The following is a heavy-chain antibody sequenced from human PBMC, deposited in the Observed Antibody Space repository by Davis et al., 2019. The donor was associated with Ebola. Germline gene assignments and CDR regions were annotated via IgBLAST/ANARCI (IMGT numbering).Heavy chain of an antibody. D-gene: IGHD4-17*01. Sequence: PSETLSLTCTVSGGSISSHYWSWIRQPPGKGLEWIGYIYYSGSTNYNPSLKSRVTISVDTSKNQFSLKLSSVTAADTAVYYCARARNDYGDYWPYYYYGMDVWGQGTTVTVSS. CDR1: GGSISSHY. V-gene: IGHV4-59*11. CDR2: IYYSGST. CDR3: ARARNDYGDYWPYYYYGMDV. J-gene: IGHJ6*02.